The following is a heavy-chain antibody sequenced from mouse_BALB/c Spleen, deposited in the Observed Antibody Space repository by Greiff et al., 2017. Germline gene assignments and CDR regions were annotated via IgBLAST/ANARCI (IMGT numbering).Heavy chain of an antibody. V-gene: IGHV1-7*01. CDR3: ASRGLGYYFDY. CDR2: INPSTGYT. D-gene: IGHD3-1*01. Sequence: QVHVKQSGAELAKPGASVKMSCKASGYTFTSYWMHWVKQRPGQGLEWIGYINPSTGYTEYNQKFKDKATLTADKSSSTAYMQLSSLTSEDSAVYYCASRGLGYYFDYWGQGTTLTVSS. CDR1: GYTFTSYW. J-gene: IGHJ2*01.